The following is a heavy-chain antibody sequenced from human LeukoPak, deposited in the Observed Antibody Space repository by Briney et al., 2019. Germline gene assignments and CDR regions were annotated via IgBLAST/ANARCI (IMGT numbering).Heavy chain of an antibody. CDR3: ARAKNYYYDSSGYLPPWNNWFDP. CDR2: IYYSGST. CDR1: GGSISSGGYY. J-gene: IGHJ5*02. D-gene: IGHD3-22*01. Sequence: SETLSLTCTVSGGSISSGGYYWSWIRQHPGKGLEWIGYIYYSGSTYYNPSLKSRVTISVDTSKNQFSLKLSSVTAADTAVYYCARAKNYYYDSSGYLPPWNNWFDPWGQGTLVTVSS. V-gene: IGHV4-31*03.